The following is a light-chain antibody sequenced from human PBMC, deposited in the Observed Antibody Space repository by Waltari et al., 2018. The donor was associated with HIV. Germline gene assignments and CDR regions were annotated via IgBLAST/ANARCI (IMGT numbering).Light chain of an antibody. CDR3: SAWDSSLNAWV. CDR2: RNN. V-gene: IGLV10-54*01. CDR1: SNNVGFQG. J-gene: IGLJ3*02. Sequence: QAGLTQSPSVSKGLRQTATLTCTGNSNNVGFQGAAWLQQHQGHPPKLLSYRNNNRPSGISERLSASRSGNTASLTITGLQPEDEADYYCSAWDSSLNAWVFGGGTKLTVL.